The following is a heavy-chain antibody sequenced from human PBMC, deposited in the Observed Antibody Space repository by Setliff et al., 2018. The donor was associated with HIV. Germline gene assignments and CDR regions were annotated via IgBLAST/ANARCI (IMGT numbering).Heavy chain of an antibody. J-gene: IGHJ4*02. CDR2: IPHNGGT. CDR1: GYSIGSGSF. V-gene: IGHV4-38-2*01. CDR3: ARYSTLTTNFDY. D-gene: IGHD4-17*01. Sequence: SETLSLTCAVSGYSIGSGSFWGWIRQPPGKGLEWIATIPHNGGTYYNPDPSLTGRVTVSVDTSKNQFSLKLAFVTAADTAVYYCARYSTLTTNFDYWGQGTLVTVSS.